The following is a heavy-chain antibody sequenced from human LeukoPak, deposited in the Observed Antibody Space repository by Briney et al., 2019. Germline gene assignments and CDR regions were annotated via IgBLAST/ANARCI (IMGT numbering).Heavy chain of an antibody. CDR2: MNPNSGNT. D-gene: IGHD2-2*01. CDR3: AREKIVVGTSSYGMDV. J-gene: IGHJ6*04. Sequence: ASVKVSCKASGYTFTSYDINWVRQATGQGLEWMGWMNPNSGNTGYAQKFQGRVTMTRNTSISTAYMELSRLRSDDTAVYYCAREKIVVGTSSYGMDVWGKGTTVTVSS. CDR1: GYTFTSYD. V-gene: IGHV1-8*01.